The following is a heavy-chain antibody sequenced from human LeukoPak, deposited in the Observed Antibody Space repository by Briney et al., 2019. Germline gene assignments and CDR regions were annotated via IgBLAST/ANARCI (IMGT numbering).Heavy chain of an antibody. CDR2: IAHDGTT. CDR3: TREDRPYCPFAY. Sequence: PGTLSLTCGVSGGSIDITNYWSWVRQAPGKGLEWIGEIAHDGTTNYNPSLRSRVAMSFDRANNQFSLSLTSVTAADTAVYYCTREDRPYCPFAYWGQGVLVTVSS. V-gene: IGHV4-4*03. CDR1: GGSIDITNY. D-gene: IGHD1-26*01. J-gene: IGHJ4*02.